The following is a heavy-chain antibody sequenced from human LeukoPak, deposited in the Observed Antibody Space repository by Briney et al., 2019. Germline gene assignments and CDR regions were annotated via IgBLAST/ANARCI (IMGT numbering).Heavy chain of an antibody. CDR1: GFTVSSDY. J-gene: IGHJ6*02. D-gene: IGHD3-10*01. CDR3: ARDRTFYYGSGSYHYYYSMDV. CDR2: IYSGGST. V-gene: IGHV3-53*01. Sequence: GGSLRLSCAASGFTVSSDYMSWVRQAPGKGLEWVSVIYSGGSTYYTDSVKGRFTISRDNSKNTLYLQMNSLRAEDTAVYYCARDRTFYYGSGSYHYYYSMDVWGQGTTVTVSS.